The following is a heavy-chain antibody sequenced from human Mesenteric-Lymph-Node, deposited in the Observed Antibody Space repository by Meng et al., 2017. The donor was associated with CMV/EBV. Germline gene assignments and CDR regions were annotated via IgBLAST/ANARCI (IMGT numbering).Heavy chain of an antibody. D-gene: IGHD3-10*01. CDR2: IHYTGIT. CDR3: ARRGVPAFDI. Sequence: GSLRLSCTVSGDSISNYYWSWIRQPPGKGLECIEYIHYTGITNYNPSLKSRVTISLDTSKNQFSLKLSSVTAADTAMYYCARRGVPAFDIWGQGTMVTVSS. V-gene: IGHV4-59*01. J-gene: IGHJ3*02. CDR1: GDSISNYY.